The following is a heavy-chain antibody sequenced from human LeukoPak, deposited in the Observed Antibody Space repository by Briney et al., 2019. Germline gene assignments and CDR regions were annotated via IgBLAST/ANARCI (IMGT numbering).Heavy chain of an antibody. CDR2: ISYDGSNK. CDR3: AKAGSWDVDY. V-gene: IGHV3-30*18. D-gene: IGHD6-13*01. J-gene: IGHJ4*02. Sequence: GGSLRLSCAAPGFTFSSYGMHWVRQAPGKGLEWVAVISYDGSNKYYADSVKGRFTISRDNSKNTLYLQMNSLRAEDTAVYYCAKAGSWDVDYWGQGTLVTVSS. CDR1: GFTFSSYG.